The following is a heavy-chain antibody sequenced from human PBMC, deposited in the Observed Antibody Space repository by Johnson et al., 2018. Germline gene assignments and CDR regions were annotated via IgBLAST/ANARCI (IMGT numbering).Heavy chain of an antibody. Sequence: VQLVQSGGGLVQPGGSLRLSCAASGFTFSNYAMSWVRQAPGKGLEWVSVISGSGGSTYYADSGKGRFIISRDNSKNTLYLQMKHLRAEDTAVYYCAKGGRVVLAAEGGYWGQGTLVTVSS. D-gene: IGHD2-15*01. CDR1: GFTFSNYA. CDR3: AKGGRVVLAAEGGY. J-gene: IGHJ4*02. V-gene: IGHV3-23*04. CDR2: ISGSGGST.